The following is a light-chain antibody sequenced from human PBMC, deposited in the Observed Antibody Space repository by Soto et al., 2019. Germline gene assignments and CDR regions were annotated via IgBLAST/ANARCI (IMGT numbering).Light chain of an antibody. Sequence: EIVMTQSPATLSVSPGERATLSCRASQSFTSNLAWYQQKPGQAPRLLIYGASTRATGIPARFSGSGSGTEFTLTIXXXHSEDFAVYYCQQYNNWPPAWTFGQGTKVEIK. CDR2: GAS. V-gene: IGKV3-15*01. J-gene: IGKJ1*01. CDR3: QQYNNWPPAWT. CDR1: QSFTSN.